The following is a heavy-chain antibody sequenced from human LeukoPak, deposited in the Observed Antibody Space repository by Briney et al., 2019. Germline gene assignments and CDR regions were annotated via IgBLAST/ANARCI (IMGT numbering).Heavy chain of an antibody. CDR2: IYHSGST. CDR3: ARLRYYDSSGYLLLDY. V-gene: IGHV4-38-2*01. Sequence: SETLSLTCAVSGYSISSGYYWGWIRQPPGKGLEWIGSIYHSGSTYYNPSLKSQVTISVDTSKNQSSLKLSSVTAADTAVYYCARLRYYDSSGYLLLDYWGQGTLVTVSS. J-gene: IGHJ4*02. CDR1: GYSISSGYY. D-gene: IGHD3-22*01.